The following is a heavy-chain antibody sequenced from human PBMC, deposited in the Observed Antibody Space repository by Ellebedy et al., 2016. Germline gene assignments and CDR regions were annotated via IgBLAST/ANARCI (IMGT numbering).Heavy chain of an antibody. CDR2: IRTDGSYA. J-gene: IGHJ3*01. Sequence: GGSLRLSXAASGFTFSKFWMHWVRQVPGKGLVWVSRIRTDGSYASYADSVRGRFTISRDNAKNTVYLQMNSLRPEDTAVYYCARDHDDSNPGDAFDFWGQGTMVTVSS. V-gene: IGHV3-74*01. D-gene: IGHD4-17*01. CDR3: ARDHDDSNPGDAFDF. CDR1: GFTFSKFW.